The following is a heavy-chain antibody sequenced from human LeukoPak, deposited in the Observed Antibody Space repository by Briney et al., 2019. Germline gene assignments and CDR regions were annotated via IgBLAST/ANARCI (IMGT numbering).Heavy chain of an antibody. V-gene: IGHV4-31*03. Sequence: SETLSLTCTVSGGSISSGGYYWSWIRQHPGKGLEWIGYICYTGGTYYDPSLKSRVTISEDTSKNQFSLMLSSVTAADTAVYYCARDDILTGYDWGQGTLVTVSS. D-gene: IGHD3-9*01. CDR3: ARDDILTGYD. CDR2: ICYTGGT. CDR1: GGSISSGGYY. J-gene: IGHJ4*02.